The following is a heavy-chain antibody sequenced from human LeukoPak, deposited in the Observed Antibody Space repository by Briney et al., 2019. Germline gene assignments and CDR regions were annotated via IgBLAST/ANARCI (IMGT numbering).Heavy chain of an antibody. CDR2: ISGSGGST. Sequence: GGSLRLSCAASGFTFNTYSMNWVRQAPGKGLEWVSAISGSGGSTYYADSVKGRFTISRDNSKNTLYLQMNSLRAEDTAVYYCAKAVVYDSSGYYPSDYWGQGTLVTVSS. CDR3: AKAVVYDSSGYYPSDY. J-gene: IGHJ4*02. CDR1: GFTFNTYS. V-gene: IGHV3-23*01. D-gene: IGHD3-22*01.